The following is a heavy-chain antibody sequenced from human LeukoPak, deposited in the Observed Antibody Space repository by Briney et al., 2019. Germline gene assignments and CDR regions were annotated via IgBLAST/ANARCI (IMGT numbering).Heavy chain of an antibody. CDR3: AKGGCSSTSCYGYYYYYGMDV. D-gene: IGHD2-2*01. V-gene: IGHV3-30*18. CDR2: ISYDGSNK. CDR1: GFTFSSYG. J-gene: IGHJ6*02. Sequence: PGGSLRLSCAASGFTFSSYGMHWVRQAPGKGLEWVAVISYDGSNKYYADSVKGRFTISRDNSKNTLYLQMNSLRAEDTAVYYCAKGGCSSTSCYGYYYYYGMDVWGQGTTVTVPS.